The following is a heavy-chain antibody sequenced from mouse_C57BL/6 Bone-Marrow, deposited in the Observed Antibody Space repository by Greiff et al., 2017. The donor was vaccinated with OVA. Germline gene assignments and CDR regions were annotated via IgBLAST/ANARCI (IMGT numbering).Heavy chain of an antibody. D-gene: IGHD1-1*02. CDR2: IYPGDGDT. CDR3: ARGGGRKDY. Sequence: VQRVESGPELVKPGASVKISCKASGYAFSSSWMNWVKQRPGKGLEWIGRIYPGDGDTNYNGKFKGKATLTADKSSSTACMQLSSLTSEDSAVYCCARGGGRKDYWGQGTTLTVSS. V-gene: IGHV1-82*01. J-gene: IGHJ2*01. CDR1: GYAFSSSW.